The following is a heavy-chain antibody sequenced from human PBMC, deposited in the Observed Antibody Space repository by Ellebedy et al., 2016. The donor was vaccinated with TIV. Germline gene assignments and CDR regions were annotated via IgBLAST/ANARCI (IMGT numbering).Heavy chain of an antibody. V-gene: IGHV5-51*01. CDR3: ARQWDLRSPFDP. CDR2: IYPGDSDT. J-gene: IGHJ5*02. CDR1: GYSFTSYW. D-gene: IGHD1-26*01. Sequence: ASVKVSCKGSGYSFTSYWIGWVRQMPGKGLEWMGIIYPGDSDTRYSPSFQGQVTISADKSISTAYLQWSSLKASDTAMYYCARQWDLRSPFDPWGQGTLVTVSS.